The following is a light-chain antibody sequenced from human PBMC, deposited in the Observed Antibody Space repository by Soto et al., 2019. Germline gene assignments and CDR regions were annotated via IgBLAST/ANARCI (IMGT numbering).Light chain of an antibody. CDR2: DNS. CDR1: SSNIGNNY. Sequence: QSVLTQPPSVSAAPGQKVTISCSGSSSNIGNNYVSWYQHLPGTAPKFLIFDNSKRHSGIPDRFSGSKSGTSATLDITGLQTGDEADYYCAAWDASLSAVVFGGGTKLTVL. V-gene: IGLV1-51*01. J-gene: IGLJ3*02. CDR3: AAWDASLSAVV.